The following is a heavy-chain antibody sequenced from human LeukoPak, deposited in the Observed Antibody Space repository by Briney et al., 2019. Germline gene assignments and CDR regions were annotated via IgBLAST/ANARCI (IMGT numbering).Heavy chain of an antibody. CDR2: IKQDGSVI. J-gene: IGHJ3*02. Sequence: GGSLRLSCAASGFSFSTHWMSWFRQAPGKGLEWVALIKQDGSVIHYVDSVKGRFTISRDNAKNSLSLQMNSLRADDTAVYYCAGEEGWTFDIWAKGKKVTVSS. CDR1: GFSFSTHW. D-gene: IGHD5-24*01. CDR3: AGEEGWTFDI. V-gene: IGHV3-7*01.